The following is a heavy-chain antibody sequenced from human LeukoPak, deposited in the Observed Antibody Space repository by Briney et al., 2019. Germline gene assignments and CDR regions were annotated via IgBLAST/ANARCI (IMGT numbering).Heavy chain of an antibody. CDR3: ARPSVLGPNTDY. CDR2: IEQDGSEK. Sequence: GGSLRLSCTASGFTFSNYWMSWVRQTPGKGLEWVATIEQDGSEKYYVDSVKGRFTISRDNAKKSLFLQMNSLRADDTAVYYCARPSVLGPNTDYWGQGTLVTVSS. V-gene: IGHV3-7*01. J-gene: IGHJ4*02. D-gene: IGHD4/OR15-4a*01. CDR1: GFTFSNYW.